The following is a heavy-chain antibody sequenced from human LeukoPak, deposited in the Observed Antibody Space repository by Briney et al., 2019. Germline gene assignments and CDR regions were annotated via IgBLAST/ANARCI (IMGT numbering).Heavy chain of an antibody. CDR1: GFTFSSYG. J-gene: IGHJ4*02. Sequence: GGSLRLSCAASGFTFSSYGMSWVRQAPGKGLEWVSAISGSGGSTYYADSVKGRFTISRDNSKNTLYLQMNSLRAEDTAVYYCARDSSSGSYYPLDYWGQGTLVTVSS. D-gene: IGHD1-26*01. CDR3: ARDSSSGSYYPLDY. CDR2: ISGSGGST. V-gene: IGHV3-23*01.